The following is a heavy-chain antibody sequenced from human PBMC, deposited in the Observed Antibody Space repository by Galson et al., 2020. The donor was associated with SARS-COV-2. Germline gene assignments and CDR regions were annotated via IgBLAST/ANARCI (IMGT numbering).Heavy chain of an antibody. CDR3: ARVAWDYFYAMDV. Sequence: SATLSLPCTVSGGSVSSAANFWSWIRQPPGQALQWIAYIYYGGSPNYNPSLASRVTISVDTSKNQFSLKLSSVIAADTAVYYCARVAWDYFYAMDVWGQGTTVTVSS. J-gene: IGHJ6*02. V-gene: IGHV4-61*08. D-gene: IGHD1-26*01. CDR2: IYYGGSP. CDR1: GGSVSSAANF.